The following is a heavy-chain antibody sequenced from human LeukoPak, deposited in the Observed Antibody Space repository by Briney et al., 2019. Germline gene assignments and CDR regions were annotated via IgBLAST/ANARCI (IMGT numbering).Heavy chain of an antibody. CDR2: ISTSGST. Sequence: SETLSLTCSVSGGSTSSHYWSWIRQPPGKGLEWIGFISTSGSTTYNPSLKSRVTISVDTSKNQSSLKLSSVTAADTAVYYCAKYSSSTTFFDSWGQGTLVTVSS. CDR3: AKYSSSTTFFDS. V-gene: IGHV4-4*09. D-gene: IGHD1-26*01. CDR1: GGSTSSHY. J-gene: IGHJ4*02.